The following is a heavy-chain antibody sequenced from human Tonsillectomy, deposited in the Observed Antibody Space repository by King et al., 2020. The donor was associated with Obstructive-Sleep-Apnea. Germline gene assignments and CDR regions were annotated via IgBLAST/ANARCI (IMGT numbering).Heavy chain of an antibody. CDR3: ASRPPAETYFGVFDF. CDR2: IKQEGSEK. CDR1: GFTVRNFW. V-gene: IGHV3-7*03. Sequence: VQLVESGGGLGQPGGSLRLSCAASGFTVRNFWMTLVRQAPGKGPEGVSNIKQEGSEKYYVYSGRGRFTISRDNSKNSLYLQKNTLRAEDTAVYYCASRPPAETYFGVFDFWGQGALVTVSS. J-gene: IGHJ4*02. D-gene: IGHD3-10*01.